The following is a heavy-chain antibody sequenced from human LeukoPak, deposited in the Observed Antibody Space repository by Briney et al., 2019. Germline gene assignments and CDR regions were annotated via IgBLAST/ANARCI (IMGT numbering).Heavy chain of an antibody. CDR3: ARSATIFQPFDY. D-gene: IGHD3-3*01. J-gene: IGHJ4*02. CDR1: GYTFTGYY. Sequence: GASVKVSCRASGYTFTGYYMHWVRQAPGQGLEWMGWINPNSGGTNYAQKFQGRVTMTRDTSISTAYMELSRLRSDDTVVYYCARSATIFQPFDYWGQGTLVTVSS. CDR2: INPNSGGT. V-gene: IGHV1-2*02.